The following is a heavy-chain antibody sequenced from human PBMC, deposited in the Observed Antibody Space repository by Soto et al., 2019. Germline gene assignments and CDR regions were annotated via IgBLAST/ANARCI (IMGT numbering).Heavy chain of an antibody. V-gene: IGHV3-30*18. Sequence: QVQLVESGGGVVQPGTSLRLSCAASGFTFSRYGMHWVRQAPGKGLQWVAVISYDGGNKYYAESLKGRFTISRDNSKNTLYLQMNSLRAEDTAVYYCAKDGNYDYVWGRNAFDIWGQGTMVTVSS. D-gene: IGHD3-16*01. CDR1: GFTFSRYG. CDR3: AKDGNYDYVWGRNAFDI. CDR2: ISYDGGNK. J-gene: IGHJ3*02.